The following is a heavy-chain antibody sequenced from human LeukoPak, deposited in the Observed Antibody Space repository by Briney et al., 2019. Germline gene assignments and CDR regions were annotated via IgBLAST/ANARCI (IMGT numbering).Heavy chain of an antibody. D-gene: IGHD6-19*01. CDR2: IYYSGST. CDR3: ARDQDSGIAVAD. J-gene: IGHJ4*02. CDR1: GGSISSSSYY. V-gene: IGHV4-39*07. Sequence: SETLSLTCTVSGGSISSSSYYWGWIRQPPGKGLEWIGSIYYSGSTYYNPSLKSRVTISVDRSKNQFSLKLSSVTAADTAVYYCARDQDSGIAVADWGQGTLVTVSS.